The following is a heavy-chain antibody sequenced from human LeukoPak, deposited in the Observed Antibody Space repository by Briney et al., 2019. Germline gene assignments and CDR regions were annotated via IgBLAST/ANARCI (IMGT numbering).Heavy chain of an antibody. CDR1: GFTFSSYA. CDR3: AKDLRRYQLPNDY. CDR2: ISGSGGST. Sequence: GGSLRLSCAASGFTFSSYAKSWVRQAPGNGLEWVSAISGSGGSTYYADSVKGRFTISRDNSKNTLYLQMNSLRAEDTAVYYCAKDLRRYQLPNDYWGQGTLVTVSS. D-gene: IGHD2-2*01. J-gene: IGHJ4*02. V-gene: IGHV3-23*01.